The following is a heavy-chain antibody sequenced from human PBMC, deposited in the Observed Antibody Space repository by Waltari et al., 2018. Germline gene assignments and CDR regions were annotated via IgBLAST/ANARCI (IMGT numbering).Heavy chain of an antibody. CDR1: GFTFRNFA. Sequence: EVQLLDSGGGLVQPGGSLRLSCAASGFTFRNFAMTWVRQAPGKGLEWVSVISDSGSDTYYAESVKGRFTVSRDNSKNTLYLQMNSLRAEDTAVYQCAKDSPFGDDWGQGTLVTVSS. D-gene: IGHD3-10*01. V-gene: IGHV3-23*01. J-gene: IGHJ4*02. CDR3: AKDSPFGDD. CDR2: ISDSGSDT.